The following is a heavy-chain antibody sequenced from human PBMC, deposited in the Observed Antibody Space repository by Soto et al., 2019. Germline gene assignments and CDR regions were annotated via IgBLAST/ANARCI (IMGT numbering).Heavy chain of an antibody. CDR2: INTSGGST. Sequence: QVQLVQSGAEVKKPGASVKVSCKASGYTFTSYYMHWVRQAPGQGLEWMGIINTSGGSTSYAQKFQGRVTMTRDTSTSTVYMELSSLRSEDTAVYYCARDRGYYDSSGYYLYNWFDPWGQGTLVTVSS. V-gene: IGHV1-46*03. D-gene: IGHD3-22*01. CDR3: ARDRGYYDSSGYYLYNWFDP. J-gene: IGHJ5*02. CDR1: GYTFTSYY.